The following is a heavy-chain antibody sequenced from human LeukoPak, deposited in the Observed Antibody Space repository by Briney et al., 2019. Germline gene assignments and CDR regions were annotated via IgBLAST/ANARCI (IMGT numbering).Heavy chain of an antibody. Sequence: GGSLRLSCAASGFTFSSYAMYWVRQAPGKGLEWVAVISYDGSNKYYADSVKGRFTISRDNSKNTLYLQMNSLRAEDTAVYYCARDDVLGDFWSGYFDYWGQGTLVTVSS. V-gene: IGHV3-30*04. CDR2: ISYDGSNK. D-gene: IGHD3-3*01. J-gene: IGHJ4*02. CDR3: ARDDVLGDFWSGYFDY. CDR1: GFTFSSYA.